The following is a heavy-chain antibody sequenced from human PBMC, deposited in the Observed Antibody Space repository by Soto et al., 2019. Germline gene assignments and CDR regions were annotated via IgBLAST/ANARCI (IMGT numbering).Heavy chain of an antibody. CDR3: AKATATTGGAFDI. CDR1: GFICSSYD. D-gene: IGHD1-7*01. J-gene: IGHJ3*02. CDR2: ILVSEST. V-gene: IGHV3-23*01. Sequence: EVQMLESGGGLVQPGGSLRLSCAASGFICSSYDMSWVRQAPGKGLEWVSTILVSESTHYEDSVRGRFTISRDRSKNTVYLQMNSLTAGDTAVYYCAKATATTGGAFDICGQGTMVTVSS.